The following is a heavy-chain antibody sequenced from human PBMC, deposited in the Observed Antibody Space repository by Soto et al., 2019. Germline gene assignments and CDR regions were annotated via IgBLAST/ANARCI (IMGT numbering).Heavy chain of an antibody. V-gene: IGHV3-33*01. CDR3: ARTGNIIGSSWSYYYGMDV. J-gene: IGHJ6*02. CDR2: IWYDGSNK. D-gene: IGHD6-13*01. Sequence: GGSLRLSCAASGFTFSSYGMHWVRQAPGKGLEWVAVIWYDGSNKYYADSVKGRFTISRDNSKNTLYLQMNSLRAEDTAVYYCARTGNIIGSSWSYYYGMDVWGQGTSVTVSS. CDR1: GFTFSSYG.